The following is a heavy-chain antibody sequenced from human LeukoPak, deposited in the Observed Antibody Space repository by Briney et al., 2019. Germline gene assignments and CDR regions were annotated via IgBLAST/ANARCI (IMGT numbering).Heavy chain of an antibody. CDR1: GYTFTSYG. J-gene: IGHJ5*02. CDR3: ARDGVGYCSSTSCFNWFDP. Sequence: ASVKVSCKASGYTFTSYGISWVRQAPGQGLEWMGWNSAYNGNTNYAQKLQGRVTMTTDTSTSTAYMELRSLRSDDTAVYYCARDGVGYCSSTSCFNWFDPWGQGTLVTVSS. D-gene: IGHD2-2*01. V-gene: IGHV1-18*01. CDR2: NSAYNGNT.